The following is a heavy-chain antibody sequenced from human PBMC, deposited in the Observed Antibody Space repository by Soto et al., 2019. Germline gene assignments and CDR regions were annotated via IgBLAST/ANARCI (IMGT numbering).Heavy chain of an antibody. Sequence: SETLSLTCSVSGGSISSSSYHWGWIRQPPGKGLEWIGTLYFRGSTDYNPSFKSRVTISADTSKDQVSLKLTSVTAADTAFYFCCGVLAASLDYWGQGTLVTVSS. CDR3: CGVLAASLDY. V-gene: IGHV4-39*01. J-gene: IGHJ4*02. D-gene: IGHD6-19*01. CDR2: LYFRGST. CDR1: GGSISSSSYH.